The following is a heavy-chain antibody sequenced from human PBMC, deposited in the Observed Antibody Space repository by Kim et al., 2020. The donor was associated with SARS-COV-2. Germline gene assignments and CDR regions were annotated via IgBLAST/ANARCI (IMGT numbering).Heavy chain of an antibody. J-gene: IGHJ6*02. CDR3: AKGSYGMDV. V-gene: IGHV3-30*18. CDR2: ISYDGSNK. Sequence: GGSLRLSCAASGFTFSSYGMHWVRQAPGKGLEWVAVISYDGSNKYYVDSVKGRFTISRDNSKNTLYLQMNSLRAEDTAVYYCAKGSYGMDVWGQGTTVTVSS. CDR1: GFTFSSYG.